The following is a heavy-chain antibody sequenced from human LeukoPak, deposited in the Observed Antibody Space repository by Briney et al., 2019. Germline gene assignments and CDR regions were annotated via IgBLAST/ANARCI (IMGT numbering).Heavy chain of an antibody. Sequence: SETLSLTCAVYGGSSSGYYWSWIRQPPGKGLEWIGYIYYSGRTNYNPSLKSRVTISVDTSKNQFSLKLSSVTAADAAVYYCERTSGDWLSWAWIGVDVWGQGTTVTVSS. V-gene: IGHV4-59*01. D-gene: IGHD3-9*01. CDR1: GGSSSGYY. CDR3: ERTSGDWLSWAWIGVDV. J-gene: IGHJ6*02. CDR2: IYYSGRT.